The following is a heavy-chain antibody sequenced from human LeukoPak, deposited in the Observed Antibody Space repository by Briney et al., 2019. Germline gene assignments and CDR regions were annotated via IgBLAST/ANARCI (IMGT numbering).Heavy chain of an antibody. CDR3: ARHEDYGDYDGFFDY. Sequence: GESLKISCKGSGYSFTSYWIGWVRQMPGKGLEWMGIIYPGDSDTRYSPSFQGQVTISADKSISTAYLQWSSLKASDTAMYYCARHEDYGDYDGFFDYRGQGTLVTVSS. D-gene: IGHD4-17*01. V-gene: IGHV5-51*01. CDR2: IYPGDSDT. J-gene: IGHJ4*02. CDR1: GYSFTSYW.